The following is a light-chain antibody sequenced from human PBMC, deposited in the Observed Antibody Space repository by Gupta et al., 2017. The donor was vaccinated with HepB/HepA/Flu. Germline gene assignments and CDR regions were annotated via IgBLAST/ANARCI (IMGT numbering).Light chain of an antibody. J-gene: IGKJ1*01. V-gene: IGKV1-5*03. Sequence: THMIPSPSTLSASVGDRVANTCRASQSIGSWFAWYQQRPGKAPTLLIYKASTLESGVPSRFSASGSGTEFTLTINSLQSDDFATYYCQQYNSFSRTFGQGTKVEI. CDR2: KAS. CDR1: QSIGSW. CDR3: QQYNSFSRT.